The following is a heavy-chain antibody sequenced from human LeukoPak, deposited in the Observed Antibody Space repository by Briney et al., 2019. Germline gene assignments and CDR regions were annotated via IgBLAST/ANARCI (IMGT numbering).Heavy chain of an antibody. V-gene: IGHV1-69*06. J-gene: IGHJ4*02. Sequence: GASVKVSCKASGGTFISYAVSWVRLTPGQGLEWLGGIIPIFGTANYAQKFQGRVTITADKSTSTAYMELSSLRSEDTAVYYCARVRSGYSSGWYPQYYFDYWGQGTLVTVSS. D-gene: IGHD6-19*01. CDR1: GGTFISYA. CDR2: IIPIFGTA. CDR3: ARVRSGYSSGWYPQYYFDY.